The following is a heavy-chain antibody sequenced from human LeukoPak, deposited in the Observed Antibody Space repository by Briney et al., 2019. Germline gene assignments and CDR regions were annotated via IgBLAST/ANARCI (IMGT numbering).Heavy chain of an antibody. J-gene: IGHJ6*03. Sequence: GGSLRLSCVASRFTFKTYSMIWVRQAPRKGLEWISYISSSSVIHYADSVKGRFTISRDNAKGSLYLQMNRLGVEDSAVYYCATAPQGGNDYMDVWGKGATVTVS. CDR2: ISSSSVI. CDR3: ATAPQGGNDYMDV. V-gene: IGHV3-48*04. D-gene: IGHD3-16*01. CDR1: RFTFKTYS.